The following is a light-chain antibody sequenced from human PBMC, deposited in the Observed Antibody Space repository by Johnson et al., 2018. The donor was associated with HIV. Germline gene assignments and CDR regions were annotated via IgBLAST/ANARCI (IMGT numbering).Light chain of an antibody. V-gene: IGLV1-51*01. Sequence: QSVLTQSPSVSAAPGQKVTISCSGSSSNIGNNYVSWYQQLPGTAPKLIIYDNNKRPSGIPDRFSGSKSGTSATLGITGLQTGDEAEYYCGTWDSSLSAGVFGTGTTVIVL. J-gene: IGLJ1*01. CDR3: GTWDSSLSAGV. CDR1: SSNIGNNY. CDR2: DNN.